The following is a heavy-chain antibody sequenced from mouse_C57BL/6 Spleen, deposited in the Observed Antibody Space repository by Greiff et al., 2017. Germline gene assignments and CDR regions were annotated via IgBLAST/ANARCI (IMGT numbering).Heavy chain of an antibody. V-gene: IGHV1-15*01. CDR1: GYTFTDYE. CDR3: TRGRTCLGLDY. CDR2: IDPETGGT. J-gene: IGHJ2*01. D-gene: IGHD4-1*01. Sequence: VQLQQSGAELVRPGASVTLSCKASGYTFTDYEMHWVKQTPVHGLEWIGAIDPETGGTAYNQKFKGKALLTADKSSSTAYMELRSLTSEDSAVYYGTRGRTCLGLDYWRQGTTLTVSS.